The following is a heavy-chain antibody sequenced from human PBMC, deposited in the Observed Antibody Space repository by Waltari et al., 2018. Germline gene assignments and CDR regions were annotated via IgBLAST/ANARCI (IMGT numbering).Heavy chain of an antibody. CDR2: ISWNSGSI. D-gene: IGHD6-19*01. V-gene: IGHV3-9*03. CDR3: AKAVAGTRGYFDY. Sequence: EVQLVESVGGLVQPGRSLRLSCSASGFTFDDYAMHWVRQGPGEGREWVSGISWNSGSIGYADSVKGRFTISRDNAKNSLYLQMNSLRAEDMALYYCAKAVAGTRGYFDYWGQGTLVTVSS. CDR1: GFTFDDYA. J-gene: IGHJ4*02.